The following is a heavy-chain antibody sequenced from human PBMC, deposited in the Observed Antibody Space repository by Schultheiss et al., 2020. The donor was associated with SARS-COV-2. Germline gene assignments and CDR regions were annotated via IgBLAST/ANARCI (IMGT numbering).Heavy chain of an antibody. CDR2: INHSGST. CDR3: ARPAYYDILTGYPNWFDP. Sequence: SETLSLTCDVYGGSFSGYYWSWIRQPPGKGLEWIGEINHSGSTNYNPSLKSRVTISVDTSKNQFSLKLSSVTAADTAVYYCARPAYYDILTGYPNWFDPWGQGTLVTVSS. V-gene: IGHV4-34*01. D-gene: IGHD3-9*01. CDR1: GGSFSGYY. J-gene: IGHJ5*02.